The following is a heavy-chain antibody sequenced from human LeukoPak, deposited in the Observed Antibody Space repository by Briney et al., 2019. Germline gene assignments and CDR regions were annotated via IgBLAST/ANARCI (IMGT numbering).Heavy chain of an antibody. J-gene: IGHJ4*02. V-gene: IGHV3-30*02. CDR3: AKDVVGQQWPENY. D-gene: IGHD6-19*01. CDR2: IRYDGNEK. Sequence: GGSLRLSCAASGFTFSSYEMNWVRQAPGKGLEWVAFIRYDGNEKYYGDSVTGRFTISRDNSKNTLYLQMNSLRADDTAVYYCAKDVVGQQWPENYWGQGTLVTVSS. CDR1: GFTFSSYE.